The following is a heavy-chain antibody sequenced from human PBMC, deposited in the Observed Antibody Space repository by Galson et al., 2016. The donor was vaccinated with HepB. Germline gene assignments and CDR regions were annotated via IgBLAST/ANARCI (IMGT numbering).Heavy chain of an antibody. CDR2: IYYGGST. CDR1: GGSITSADNN. Sequence: ETLSLTCAVSGGSITSADNNWGWIRQHPGKGLEWIGHIYYGGSTKYNPSFKSGVTISVDTSKNQFSLRPNSVTVADTAVYYWARTYPTGLFDPWGQGTLVTVSS. D-gene: IGHD3-10*01. J-gene: IGHJ5*02. V-gene: IGHV4-61*08. CDR3: ARTYPTGLFDP.